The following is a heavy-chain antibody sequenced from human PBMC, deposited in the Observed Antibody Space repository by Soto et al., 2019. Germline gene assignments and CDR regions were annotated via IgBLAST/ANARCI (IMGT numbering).Heavy chain of an antibody. D-gene: IGHD5-18*01. CDR3: ATESGSTYGYFDH. CDR1: GGSVSNKTYY. Sequence: PWETLSLTCSVSGGSVSNKTYYWSWIRQPPGKRLEWIGYVYYSGTTNYNPSLKSRVTISVDLSKNQFSLRLSSVTTADTAVYFCATESGSTYGYFDHWGQGTLVTVSS. J-gene: IGHJ4*02. V-gene: IGHV4-61*01. CDR2: VYYSGTT.